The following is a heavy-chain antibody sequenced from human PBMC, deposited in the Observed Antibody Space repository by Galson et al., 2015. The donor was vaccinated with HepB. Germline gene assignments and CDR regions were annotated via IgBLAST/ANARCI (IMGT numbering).Heavy chain of an antibody. J-gene: IGHJ4*03. CDR3: ARDERGRNYVGGTTSSPAW. CDR1: GFAFSSYA. V-gene: IGHV3-23*01. D-gene: IGHD3-10*02. CDR2: VTGNGDST. Sequence: SLRLSCAASGFAFSSYAMTWFRQAPGKGLEWVSTVTGNGDSTFYSDSVKGRFTVSRDNFKNALYLHMNSLRAEDTAIYYCARDERGRNYVGGTTSSPAWWGHGTLVTVSP.